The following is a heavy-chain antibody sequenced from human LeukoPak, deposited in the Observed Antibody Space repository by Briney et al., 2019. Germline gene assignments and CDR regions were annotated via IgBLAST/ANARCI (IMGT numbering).Heavy chain of an antibody. J-gene: IGHJ4*02. CDR1: GYTFNSYG. Sequence: ASVKVSCKASGYTFNSYGISWARQAPGQGLEWMGWISAYNGNANYAQEVQGRVTMTTDTSTSTAYMELRSLRSDDTAVYYCARADIRAIASSGWYGFDYWGQGPLVTVSS. CDR3: ARADIRAIASSGWYGFDY. D-gene: IGHD6-19*01. V-gene: IGHV1-18*01. CDR2: ISAYNGNA.